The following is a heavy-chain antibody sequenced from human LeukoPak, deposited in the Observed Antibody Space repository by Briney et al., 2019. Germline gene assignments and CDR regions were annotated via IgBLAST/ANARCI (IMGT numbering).Heavy chain of an antibody. CDR1: GYSVTSYW. D-gene: IGHD2-2*01. CDR2: IYPGDSDT. Sequence: GESLKISCKGSGYSVTSYWIGWVRQMPGKGLEWMGIIYPGDSDTKYSPSFQGQVTISADKSISTAYLQWSSLKASDTAMYHCARLSCSTSCRLFDYWGQGTLVTVSS. CDR3: ARLSCSTSCRLFDY. J-gene: IGHJ4*02. V-gene: IGHV5-51*01.